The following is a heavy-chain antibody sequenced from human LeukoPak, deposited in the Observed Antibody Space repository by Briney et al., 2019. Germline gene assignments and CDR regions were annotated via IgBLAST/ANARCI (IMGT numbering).Heavy chain of an antibody. CDR2: IIPIFGTA. Sequence: SVKVSCKASGGTFSSYAISWVRQAPGQGLEWMGGIIPIFGTANYAQRFQGRVTITADESTSTAYMELSSLRSEDTAVYYCARAPYSYGSPGGTRYYYYYYMDVWGKGTTVTVSS. V-gene: IGHV1-69*13. CDR1: GGTFSSYA. CDR3: ARAPYSYGSPGGTRYYYYYYMDV. J-gene: IGHJ6*03. D-gene: IGHD5-18*01.